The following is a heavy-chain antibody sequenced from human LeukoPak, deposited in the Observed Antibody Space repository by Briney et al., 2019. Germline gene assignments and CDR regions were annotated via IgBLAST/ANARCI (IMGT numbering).Heavy chain of an antibody. V-gene: IGHV3-74*01. CDR3: ARVRSGSWFDY. CDR1: GFTFSSSS. D-gene: IGHD6-13*01. CDR2: ISSDGTST. J-gene: IGHJ4*02. Sequence: PGGSLRLSCSASGFTFSSSSMHWVRRAPGKGLVWVSRISSDGTSTNYADSVKGRFIISRDNAKNTLYLQMNSLRAEDTAVYFCARVRSGSWFDYWGQGTLVAVSS.